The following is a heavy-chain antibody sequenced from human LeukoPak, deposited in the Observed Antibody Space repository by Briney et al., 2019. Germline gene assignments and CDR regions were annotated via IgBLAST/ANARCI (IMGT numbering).Heavy chain of an antibody. CDR3: ARLGGYYDSSGYFDAFDI. V-gene: IGHV4-39*01. CDR1: GGSISSSSYH. D-gene: IGHD3-22*01. J-gene: IGHJ3*02. Sequence: PSETLSLTCTVSGGSISSSSYHWGWIRQPPGKGLEWIGTIYYGGSTYYNPSLKSRVTISVDTSKKQFSLKLTSVTAADAAVYYCARLGGYYDSSGYFDAFDIWGQGTMVTVFS. CDR2: IYYGGST.